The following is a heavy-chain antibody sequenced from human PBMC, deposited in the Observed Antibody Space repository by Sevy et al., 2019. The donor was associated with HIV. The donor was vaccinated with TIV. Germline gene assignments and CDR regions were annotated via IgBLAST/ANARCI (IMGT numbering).Heavy chain of an antibody. CDR3: TRWSGSQSIFDY. V-gene: IGHV3-49*04. CDR1: GFIFGDYG. D-gene: IGHD1-26*01. CDR2: FKSKIHGGTT. J-gene: IGHJ4*02. Sequence: GGSLRLSCTASGFIFGDYGMSWVRQAPGKGLEWIAFFKSKIHGGTTENAASVKGRFTISRDDSKNIVYLQMSNLTTEDSAVYYCTRWSGSQSIFDYWGQGTLVTVSS.